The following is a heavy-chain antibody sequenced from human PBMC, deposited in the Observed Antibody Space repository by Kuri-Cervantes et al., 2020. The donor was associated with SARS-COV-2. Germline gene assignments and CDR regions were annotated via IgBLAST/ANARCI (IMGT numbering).Heavy chain of an antibody. CDR3: ARDVGSSWDFDY. V-gene: IGHV4-59*01. Sequence: SETLSLTCTVSGGSISSYYWSWIRQPPGKGLEWIGYIYYSGSTNYNPSLKSRVTISVDTSKNQFSLKLSSVTAADTAVYYCARDVGSSWDFDYWGQGTLVTVSS. CDR1: GGSISSYY. J-gene: IGHJ4*02. CDR2: IYYSGST. D-gene: IGHD6-13*01.